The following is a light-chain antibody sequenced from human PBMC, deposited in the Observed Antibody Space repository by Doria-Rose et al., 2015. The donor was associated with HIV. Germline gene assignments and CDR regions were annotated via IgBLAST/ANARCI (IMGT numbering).Light chain of an antibody. CDR3: QQYYDTPS. CDR2: WAS. V-gene: IGKV4-1*01. Sequence: TQSPESLGMSLGERATLNCKSNQSLLYTSKNYLAWYQQKPGQPPKLLIYWASTRQSVVPARFSGSGSGTDFTLTISSLEAEDAAVYYCQQYYDTPSFGPGTTVDIK. CDR1: QSLLYTSKNY. J-gene: IGKJ3*01.